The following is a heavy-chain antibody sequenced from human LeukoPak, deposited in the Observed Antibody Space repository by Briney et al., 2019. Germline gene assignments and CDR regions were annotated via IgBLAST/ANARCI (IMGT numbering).Heavy chain of an antibody. D-gene: IGHD3-10*01. CDR2: IYHSGST. CDR1: GYSISSGYY. CDR3: ARDHQLLWFGELLLFDY. V-gene: IGHV4-38-2*02. Sequence: SETLSLTCTVSGYSISSGYYWGWIRQPPGKGLEWIGSIYHSGSTYYNPSLKSRVTIAVDTSKNHFSLKLSSVTAADTAVYYCARDHQLLWFGELLLFDYWGQGTLVTVSS. J-gene: IGHJ4*02.